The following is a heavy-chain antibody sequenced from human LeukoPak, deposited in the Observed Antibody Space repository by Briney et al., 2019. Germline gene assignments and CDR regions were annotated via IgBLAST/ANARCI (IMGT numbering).Heavy chain of an antibody. Sequence: SETLSLTCAVYGGSFSGYYWSWIRQPPGKGLEWIGEINHSGSTNYNPSLKSRVTISVDTSKNQFSLKLSSVTAADTAVYYCASLGYCSSTSCPGDYYYYYMDVWGKGTTVTVSS. J-gene: IGHJ6*03. CDR1: GGSFSGYY. CDR3: ASLGYCSSTSCPGDYYYYYMDV. D-gene: IGHD2-2*01. V-gene: IGHV4-34*01. CDR2: INHSGST.